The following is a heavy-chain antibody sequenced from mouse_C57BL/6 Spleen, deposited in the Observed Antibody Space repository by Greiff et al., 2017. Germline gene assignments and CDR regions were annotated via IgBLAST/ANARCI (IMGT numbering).Heavy chain of an antibody. V-gene: IGHV1-55*01. CDR3: ARCRDYYGSSYGYFDV. CDR1: GYTFTSYW. J-gene: IGHJ1*03. CDR2: IYPGSGST. Sequence: QVQLQQPGAELVKPGASVKMFCKASGYTFTSYWITWVKQRPGQGLEWIGDIYPGSGSTNYNEKFKSKATLTVDTSSSTAYMQLSSLTSEDSAVYYCARCRDYYGSSYGYFDVWGTGTTVTVSS. D-gene: IGHD1-1*01.